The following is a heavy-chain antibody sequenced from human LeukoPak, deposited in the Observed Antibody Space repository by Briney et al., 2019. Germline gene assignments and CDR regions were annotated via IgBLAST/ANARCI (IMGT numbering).Heavy chain of an antibody. Sequence: GGSLRLSCAASGFAFQYYWMAWVRQAPGKGLEWVAHMKEDGTEEYYSDSVRGRFTTSKNDAKSSLFLQMNSLTAEDTALYYCVRGGWELDFWGQGTLVTVSS. CDR1: GFAFQYYW. J-gene: IGHJ4*02. D-gene: IGHD1-26*01. CDR3: VRGGWELDF. CDR2: MKEDGTEE. V-gene: IGHV3-7*01.